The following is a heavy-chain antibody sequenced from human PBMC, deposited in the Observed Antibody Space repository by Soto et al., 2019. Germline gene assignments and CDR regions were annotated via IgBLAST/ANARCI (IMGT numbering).Heavy chain of an antibody. Sequence: PGGSLRLSCAASGFTVSSNYMSWVRQAPGKGLEWVSVIYSGGSTYYADSVKGRFTISRDNSKNTLYLQMNSLRAEDTAVYYCARSLGDGYNYGAFGIWGQGTMVTVSS. CDR2: IYSGGST. D-gene: IGHD5-12*01. V-gene: IGHV3-53*01. J-gene: IGHJ3*02. CDR3: ARSLGDGYNYGAFGI. CDR1: GFTVSSNY.